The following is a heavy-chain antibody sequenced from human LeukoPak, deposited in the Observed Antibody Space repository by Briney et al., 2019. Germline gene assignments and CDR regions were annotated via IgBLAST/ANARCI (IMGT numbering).Heavy chain of an antibody. V-gene: IGHV3-30*04. D-gene: IGHD3-22*01. CDR2: KSYDGSNK. Sequence: GGSLRLSCAASGFTFSSYAMHWVRQAPGKGLEWVAVKSYDGSNKYYADSVKGRFTISRDNSKNTLYLQMDSLRAEDTAVYYCARDYYYDSSGFSFDYWGQGTLVTVSS. CDR1: GFTFSSYA. CDR3: ARDYYYDSSGFSFDY. J-gene: IGHJ4*02.